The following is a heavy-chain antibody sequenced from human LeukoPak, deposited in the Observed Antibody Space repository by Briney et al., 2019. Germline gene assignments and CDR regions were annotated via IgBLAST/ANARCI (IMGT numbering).Heavy chain of an antibody. CDR2: MSYDGSKK. Sequence: GGSLRLSCAASGFTFSSYGMHWVRQAPGKGLEWVAVMSYDGSKKNYADSVKGRFTISRDNSKNTLYLQMNSLRAEDTAVYYCAKDMAEGSGNYYSYYFDYWGQGTLVTVSS. D-gene: IGHD3-10*01. CDR3: AKDMAEGSGNYYSYYFDY. V-gene: IGHV3-30*18. CDR1: GFTFSSYG. J-gene: IGHJ4*02.